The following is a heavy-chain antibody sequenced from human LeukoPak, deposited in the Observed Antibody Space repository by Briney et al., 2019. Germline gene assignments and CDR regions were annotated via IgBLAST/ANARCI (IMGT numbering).Heavy chain of an antibody. D-gene: IGHD4-17*01. V-gene: IGHV4-39*02. Sequence: PSETLSLTCTVSGGSISSSNYYWGWLRQPPGKGLEWIASIHYSETTYYNPSLKSRVTISVDTSKNHFSLKLTSVTAADTAFYYCARSRGGFGDYGSWFDPWGQGTLVTVSS. CDR3: ARSRGGFGDYGSWFDP. CDR2: IHYSETT. CDR1: GGSISSSNYY. J-gene: IGHJ5*02.